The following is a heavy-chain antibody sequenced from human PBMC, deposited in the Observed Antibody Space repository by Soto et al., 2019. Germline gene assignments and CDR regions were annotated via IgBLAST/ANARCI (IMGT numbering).Heavy chain of an antibody. CDR2: ISYSGST. CDR1: GGSISSGDYY. J-gene: IGHJ4*02. D-gene: IGHD3-22*01. V-gene: IGHV4-31*03. CDR3: ARDMRRSGYYFLDY. Sequence: SETLSLTCTVSGGSISSGDYYWSWIRHHPGKGLEWIGYISYSGSTYSNPSLKSRLSISVDTSKNQFSLKLSSVTAADTALYYCARDMRRSGYYFLDYWGQGTLVTVSS.